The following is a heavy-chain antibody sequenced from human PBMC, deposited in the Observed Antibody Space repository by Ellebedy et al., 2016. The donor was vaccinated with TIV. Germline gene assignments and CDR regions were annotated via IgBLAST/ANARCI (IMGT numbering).Heavy chain of an antibody. CDR3: ARDVEHYYDSSGYYEGDY. D-gene: IGHD3-22*01. CDR1: GFTFSSYG. CDR2: IWYDGSNK. V-gene: IGHV3-33*01. Sequence: GESLKISCAASGFTFSSYGMHWVRQAPGKGLEWVAVIWYDGSNKYYADSVKGRFTISRDNSKNTMYLQMNSLRAEDTAVYDCARDVEHYYDSSGYYEGDYWGQGTLVTVSS. J-gene: IGHJ4*02.